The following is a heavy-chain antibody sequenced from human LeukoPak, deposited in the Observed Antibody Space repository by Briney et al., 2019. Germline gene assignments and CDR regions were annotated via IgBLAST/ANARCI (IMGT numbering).Heavy chain of an antibody. Sequence: SETLSLTCTVSGGSISSYYWSWIRQPPGKGLEWSGYIYYSGSTNYNPSLKSRVTISVDTSKNQFSLKLSSVTAADTAVYYCASLCGGDCYYAFDIWGQGTMVTVSS. CDR2: IYYSGST. J-gene: IGHJ3*02. D-gene: IGHD2-21*02. CDR3: ASLCGGDCYYAFDI. CDR1: GGSISSYY. V-gene: IGHV4-59*01.